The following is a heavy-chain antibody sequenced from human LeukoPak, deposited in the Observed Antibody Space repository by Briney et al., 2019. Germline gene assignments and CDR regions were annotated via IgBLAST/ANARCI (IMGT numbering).Heavy chain of an antibody. CDR1: GGSISSYY. V-gene: IGHV4-59*01. D-gene: IGHD6-19*01. J-gene: IGHJ4*02. Sequence: SETLSLTCTVSGGSISSYYWSWIRQPPGKGLEWIGYIYYSGSTNYNPSLKSRVTISVDTSKNRFSLKLSSVTAADTAVYYCARTGYSSGWSSTYFDYWGQGTLVTVSS. CDR3: ARTGYSSGWSSTYFDY. CDR2: IYYSGST.